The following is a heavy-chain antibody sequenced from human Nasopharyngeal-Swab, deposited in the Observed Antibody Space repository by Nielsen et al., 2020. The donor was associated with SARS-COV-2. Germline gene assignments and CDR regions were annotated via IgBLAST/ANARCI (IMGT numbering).Heavy chain of an antibody. V-gene: IGHV4-4*02. D-gene: IGHD1-26*01. Sequence: SETLSLTCDVFGGSISSNDWWSWVRKPPGKGLEWIGEISHSGGTNYDPSLKSRVTISVDTSKNQFSLKLSSVTAADTAVYYCARHPLHGSYGGDWFDPWGQGTLVTVSS. CDR1: GGSISSNDW. J-gene: IGHJ5*02. CDR2: ISHSGGT. CDR3: ARHPLHGSYGGDWFDP.